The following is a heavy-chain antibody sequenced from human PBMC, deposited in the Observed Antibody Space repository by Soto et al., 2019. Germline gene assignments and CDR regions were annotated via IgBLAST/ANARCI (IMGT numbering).Heavy chain of an antibody. CDR1: GGSISSYY. J-gene: IGHJ4*02. CDR2: IYYSGST. V-gene: IGHV4-59*08. CDR3: ARGSGWYYY. D-gene: IGHD6-19*01. Sequence: PSETLSLTCTVSGGSISSYYWSWIRQPPGKGLEWIGYIYYSGSTNYNPSLKSRVTISVDTSKNQFSLKLSSVTAADTAVYYCARGSGWYYYWGQGTLVTSPQ.